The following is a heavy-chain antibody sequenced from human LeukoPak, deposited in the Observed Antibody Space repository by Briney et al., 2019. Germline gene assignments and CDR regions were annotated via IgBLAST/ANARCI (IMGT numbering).Heavy chain of an antibody. CDR2: IYYSGST. D-gene: IGHD4-17*01. V-gene: IGHV4-31*03. J-gene: IGHJ4*02. CDR1: GGSISSGGYY. CDR3: ARDFYGDPYYFDY. Sequence: PSETLSLTCTVSGGSISSGGYYWSWIRQHPGKGLEWIGYIYYSGSTYYNPSLKSRVTIPVDTSKNQFSLKLSSVTAADTAVYYCARDFYGDPYYFDYWGQGTLVTVSS.